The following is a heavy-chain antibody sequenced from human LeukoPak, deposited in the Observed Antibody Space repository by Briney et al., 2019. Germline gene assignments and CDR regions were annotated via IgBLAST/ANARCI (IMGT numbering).Heavy chain of an antibody. CDR2: IYTSGST. D-gene: IGHD3-16*01. CDR1: GGSISSYM. Sequence: SGTLSLTCSVSGGSISSYMWSWIRQPPGKGLEWIGYIYTSGSTDYNPSLKSRVTISVDRSKNQFSLKLNSVTAADTAFYYCARQPGTGGINLWGQGTLVTVSS. V-gene: IGHV4-4*09. CDR3: ARQPGTGGINL. J-gene: IGHJ4*02.